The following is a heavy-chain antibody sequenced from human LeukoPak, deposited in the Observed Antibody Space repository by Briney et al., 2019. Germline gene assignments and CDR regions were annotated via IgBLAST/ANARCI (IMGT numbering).Heavy chain of an antibody. V-gene: IGHV3-48*01. CDR3: ARDYKYAFDN. D-gene: IGHD5-24*01. Sequence: GGSLRLSCAASGFTFSDYSMNWVRQAPGKGLEWISYIGIDSGNTNYADSVKGRFTIFGDKAKNSLYLQMNSLRVEDTAVYYCARDYKYAFDNWGQGTLVTVSS. J-gene: IGHJ4*02. CDR1: GFTFSDYS. CDR2: IGIDSGNT.